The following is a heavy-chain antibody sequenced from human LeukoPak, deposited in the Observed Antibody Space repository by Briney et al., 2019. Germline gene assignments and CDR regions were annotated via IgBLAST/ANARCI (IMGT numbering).Heavy chain of an antibody. V-gene: IGHV3-30*02. CDR2: IRYDGSNK. J-gene: IGHJ1*01. Sequence: PGGSLRLSCAASGFTFSSYGMHWVRQAPGKGLEWVAFIRYDGSNKYYADSVKGRFTISRDNSKNTLYLQMNSLRAEDTAVYYCAKGPVPAAIPEYFQHWGQGTLVTVSS. CDR3: AKGPVPAAIPEYFQH. D-gene: IGHD2-2*02. CDR1: GFTFSSYG.